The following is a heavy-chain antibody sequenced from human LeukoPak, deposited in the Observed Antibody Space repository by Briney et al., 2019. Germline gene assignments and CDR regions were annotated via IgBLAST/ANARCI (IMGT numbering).Heavy chain of an antibody. J-gene: IGHJ3*02. D-gene: IGHD1-26*01. CDR2: INSDGSST. V-gene: IGHV3-74*01. CDR1: GFTFSSYW. CDR3: ARDIGGSYYSAFEI. Sequence: GGSLRLSCAASGFTFSSYWIHWVRQAPGKGLVWVSRINSDGSSTSYADSAKGRFTISRDNAKNTLYLQMNSLRAEDTAVYYCARDIGGSYYSAFEIWGQGTMVTVSS.